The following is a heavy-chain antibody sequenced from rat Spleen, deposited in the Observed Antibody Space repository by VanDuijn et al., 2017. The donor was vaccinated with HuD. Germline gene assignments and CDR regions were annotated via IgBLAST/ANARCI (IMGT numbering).Heavy chain of an antibody. J-gene: IGHJ3*01. Sequence: EVQLVESGGGLVQPGRSLKLSCAASGFTFSSFAMAWVRQAPKKGLEWVATITPGGSNTYYPDSVKGRFTISRDNAKSTLYLQMDSLRSEDTATYYCATRGYNSGFAYWGQGTLVTVSS. CDR1: GFTFSSFA. V-gene: IGHV5-25*01. CDR3: ATRGYNSGFAY. CDR2: ITPGGSNT. D-gene: IGHD4-3*01.